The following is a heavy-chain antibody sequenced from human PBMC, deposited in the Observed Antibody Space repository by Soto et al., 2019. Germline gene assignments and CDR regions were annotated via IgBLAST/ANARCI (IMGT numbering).Heavy chain of an antibody. V-gene: IGHV4-59*08. CDR2: IYYSGST. CDR3: ARAFDILTRYYFDY. Sequence: ASETLSLTCTVSGDSISSYYWSWIRQPPGKGLEWIGYIYYSGSTNYNPSLKSRVTISVDTSKNQFSLKLSSVTAADTAVYYCARAFDILTRYYFDYWGQGTLVTVSS. J-gene: IGHJ4*02. D-gene: IGHD3-9*01. CDR1: GDSISSYY.